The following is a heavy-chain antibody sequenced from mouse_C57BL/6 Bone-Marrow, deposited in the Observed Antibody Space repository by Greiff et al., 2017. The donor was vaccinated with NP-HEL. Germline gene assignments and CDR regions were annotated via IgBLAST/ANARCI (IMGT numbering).Heavy chain of an antibody. D-gene: IGHD2-1*01. CDR3: AREGYGNYHYDAMDY. CDR2: IDPSDSYN. J-gene: IGHJ4*01. CDR1: GYTFTSYW. Sequence: QVQLQQPGAELVMPGASVKLSCKASGYTFTSYWMHWVKKRPGPGLEWIGEIDPSDSYNNYNQKLKGKYTFNVDKSSSTAYMQLSSLTSEDSAVYYCAREGYGNYHYDAMDYWGQGTSVTVSS. V-gene: IGHV1-69*01.